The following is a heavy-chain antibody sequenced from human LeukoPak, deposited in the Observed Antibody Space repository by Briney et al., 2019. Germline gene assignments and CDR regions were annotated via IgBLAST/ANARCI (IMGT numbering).Heavy chain of an antibody. CDR1: GFTFDDYA. Sequence: PGGSLRLSCAASGFTFDDYAMHWVRQAPGKGLEWVSGISWNSGSIGYADSVKGRFTISRDNAKSSLYLQMNSLRAEDTALYYCARPDSSSWYGAPFFDYWGQGTLVTVSS. CDR2: ISWNSGSI. V-gene: IGHV3-9*01. CDR3: ARPDSSSWYGAPFFDY. J-gene: IGHJ4*02. D-gene: IGHD6-13*01.